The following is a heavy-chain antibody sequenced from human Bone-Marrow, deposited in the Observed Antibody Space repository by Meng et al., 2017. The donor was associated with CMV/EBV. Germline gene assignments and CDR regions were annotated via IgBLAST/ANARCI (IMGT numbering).Heavy chain of an antibody. CDR2: IRYDGSNK. J-gene: IGHJ4*02. CDR1: GFTFSSYG. V-gene: IGHV3-30*02. CDR3: AKDSSWNGAIDY. Sequence: GGSLRLSCAASGFTFSSYGMHWVRQAPGKGMEWVTFIRYDGSNKYYADSVKGRFTISRDNSKNKLYLQMNSLGPEDTAVYPCAKDSSWNGAIDYWGQGTLVAVAS. D-gene: IGHD1-1*01.